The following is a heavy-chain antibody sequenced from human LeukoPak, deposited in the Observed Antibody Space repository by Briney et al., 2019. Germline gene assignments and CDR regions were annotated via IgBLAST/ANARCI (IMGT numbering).Heavy chain of an antibody. D-gene: IGHD1-1*01. Sequence: ASVKVSCKASGYTFTGYYMHWVRQAPGQGLEWMGWINPNNGGTNYAQKFQGRVTMTRDTSNSTAYMELSMLKFDDTAMYYCARESRQATGSRAFMFDHWGQETLVSVSS. J-gene: IGHJ4*02. CDR2: INPNNGGT. CDR3: ARESRQATGSRAFMFDH. CDR1: GYTFTGYY. V-gene: IGHV1-2*02.